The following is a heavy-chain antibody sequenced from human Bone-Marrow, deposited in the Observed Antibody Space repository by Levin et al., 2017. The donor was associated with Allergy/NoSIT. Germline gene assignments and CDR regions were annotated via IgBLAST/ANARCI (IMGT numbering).Heavy chain of an antibody. CDR3: ARNGAWSFEF. Sequence: PSETLSLTCASSGFTFSGYWMAWVRQAPGKGLEWVANINRDGGDGYYVDSVKGRFTISRDNARNSLDLQMNSLRVEDTAVYYCARNGAWSFEFWGQGTLVTVS. V-gene: IGHV3-7*02. J-gene: IGHJ4*02. D-gene: IGHD2-8*01. CDR1: GFTFSGYW. CDR2: INRDGGDG.